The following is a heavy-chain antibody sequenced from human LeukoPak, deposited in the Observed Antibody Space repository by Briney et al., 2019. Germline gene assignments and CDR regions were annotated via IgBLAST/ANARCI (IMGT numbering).Heavy chain of an antibody. Sequence: GGSLRLSCAASGFTFSSYGMHWVRQAPGKGLEWVAVISYDGSNKYYADSVKGRFTISRDNSKNTLSLQMNSLRAEDTAVYYCAKDSPGNSRLLSYYFDYWGQGTLVTVSS. J-gene: IGHJ4*02. V-gene: IGHV3-30*18. CDR1: GFTFSSYG. CDR3: AKDSPGNSRLLSYYFDY. D-gene: IGHD4-23*01. CDR2: ISYDGSNK.